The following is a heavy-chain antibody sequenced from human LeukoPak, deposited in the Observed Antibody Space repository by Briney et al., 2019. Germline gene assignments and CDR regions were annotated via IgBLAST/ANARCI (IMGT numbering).Heavy chain of an antibody. V-gene: IGHV3-11*05. D-gene: IGHD2-21*02. J-gene: IGHJ4*02. CDR3: AKDFVVVTAISDRYFDY. CDR1: GFTFSDYY. Sequence: GGSLRLSCAASGFTFSDYYMSWIRQAPGKGLEWVSYISSSSSYIYYADSVKGRFTISRDNAKNSLYLQMNSLRAEDTAVYYCAKDFVVVTAISDRYFDYWGQGTLVTVSS. CDR2: ISSSSSYI.